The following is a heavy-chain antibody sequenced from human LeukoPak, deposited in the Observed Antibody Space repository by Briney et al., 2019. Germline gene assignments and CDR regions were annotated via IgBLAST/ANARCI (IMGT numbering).Heavy chain of an antibody. J-gene: IGHJ5*02. CDR1: GFTVSSNY. V-gene: IGHV3-53*01. CDR3: ASSPGYCSSTSCYFMNH. CDR2: IYSGGST. D-gene: IGHD2-2*01. Sequence: QPGGSLRLSCAASGFTVSSNYMSWVRQAPGKGLEWVSVIYSGGSTYYADSVKGRFTISRDNSKNTLYLQMNSLRAEDTAVYYCASSPGYCSSTSCYFMNHWGQGTLVTVSS.